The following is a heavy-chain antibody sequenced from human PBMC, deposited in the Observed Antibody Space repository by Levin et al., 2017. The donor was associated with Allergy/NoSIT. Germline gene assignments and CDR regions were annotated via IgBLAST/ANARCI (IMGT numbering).Heavy chain of an antibody. CDR1: GYTFTGYY. J-gene: IGHJ4*02. D-gene: IGHD3-9*01. CDR2: LNPNSGGT. Sequence: ASVKVSCKASGYTFTGYYMHWVRQAPGQGLEWMGWLNPNSGGTNYAQKFQGRVTMTRDTSISTAYMELSGLRSDDTAVYYCARGGDILTGYGYWGQGTLVTVSS. V-gene: IGHV1-2*02. CDR3: ARGGDILTGYGY.